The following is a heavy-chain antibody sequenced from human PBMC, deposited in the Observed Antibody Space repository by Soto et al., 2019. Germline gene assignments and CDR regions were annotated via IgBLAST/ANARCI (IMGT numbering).Heavy chain of an antibody. D-gene: IGHD2-2*01. V-gene: IGHV1-24*01. CDR2: FDPEDSET. J-gene: IGHJ5*02. Sequence: GASVKVYCKVSGYTLTELSMHWVRQAPGKGLEWKGGFDPEDSETIYAQKFQGRVTMTEDTSTDTAYMELSSLRSEDTAVYYCATLPYCSSTSCPWGQGTQVTVSS. CDR1: GYTLTELS. CDR3: ATLPYCSSTSCP.